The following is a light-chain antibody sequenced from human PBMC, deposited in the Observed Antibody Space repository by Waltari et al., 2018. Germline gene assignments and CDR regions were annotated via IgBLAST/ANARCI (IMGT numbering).Light chain of an antibody. V-gene: IGLV2-14*03. CDR3: NSRSTITTLV. J-gene: IGLJ2*01. CDR1: SSDIGAFKF. Sequence: QSALTQPASVSGSPGQSITIPCTGTSSDIGAFKFVSWYQQHPGKAPKFIIYDVTKRHSGVSIRFSGSNSCYTASHSISEIQAKDEADYYCNSRSTITTLVFGGVTKLTVL. CDR2: DVT.